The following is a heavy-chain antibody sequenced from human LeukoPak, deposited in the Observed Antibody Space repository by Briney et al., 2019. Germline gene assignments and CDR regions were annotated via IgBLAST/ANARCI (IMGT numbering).Heavy chain of an antibody. Sequence: SETLSLTCTVSGGSIDNHYWSWIRQSPEKGLERIAYIYYTGTTYYNPSLKSRVTISVDTSNNYFSLNMRSVTAADTAVYYCARGPNYYNSYDSWGEGTLVTVSS. CDR3: ARGPNYYNSYDS. D-gene: IGHD3-10*01. J-gene: IGHJ4*02. CDR2: IYYTGTT. V-gene: IGHV4-59*11. CDR1: GGSIDNHY.